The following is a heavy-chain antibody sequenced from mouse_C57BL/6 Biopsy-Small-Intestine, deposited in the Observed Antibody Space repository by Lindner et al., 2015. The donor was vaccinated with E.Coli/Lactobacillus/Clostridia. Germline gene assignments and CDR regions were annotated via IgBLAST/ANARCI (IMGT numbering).Heavy chain of an antibody. CDR3: GRNYDGSYGALDC. J-gene: IGHJ4*01. Sequence: VQLQESGSELARPGASVKLSCKASGYTFSSYGISWVKQRTGQGLEWIGEIYPGGGNTYYTEKFKGKATLTADKSSSTAYMQLSSLTSEDSAVYFCGRNYDGSYGALDCWGQGTSVTVSS. CDR1: GYTFSSYG. D-gene: IGHD1-1*01. CDR2: IYPGGGNT. V-gene: IGHV1-81*01.